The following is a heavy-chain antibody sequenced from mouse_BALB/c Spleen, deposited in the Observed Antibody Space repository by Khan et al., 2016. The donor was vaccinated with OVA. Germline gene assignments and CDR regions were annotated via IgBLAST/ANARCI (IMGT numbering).Heavy chain of an antibody. CDR1: GYTFTSYW. Sequence: QVQLQQSGAELVKAGASVKMSCKASGYTFTSYWMHWVKQRLGQGLEWFAETNPTNGRTYYNEKFKRKATLTVDKSSSTAYMLLSGPTFEDSAVYDCARIKKIVSTYFDYWGQGTTLTVSS. J-gene: IGHJ2*01. CDR3: ARIKKIVSTYFDY. CDR2: TNPTNGRT. D-gene: IGHD2-5*01. V-gene: IGHV1S81*02.